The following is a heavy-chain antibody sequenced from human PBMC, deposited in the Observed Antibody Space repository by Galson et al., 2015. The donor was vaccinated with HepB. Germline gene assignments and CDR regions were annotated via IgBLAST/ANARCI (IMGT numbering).Heavy chain of an antibody. J-gene: IGHJ4*02. V-gene: IGHV3-23*01. CDR3: FPTSSDWYGYY. Sequence: LRLSCAASGFTFSPYTMTWVRQAPGKGLEWVSGISDSGTSTYYADSVRGRFTISRDNSKNTLYLQMNSLRAEDTAIYYCFPTSSDWYGYYWGQGTLVTVSS. CDR2: ISDSGTST. D-gene: IGHD6-19*01. CDR1: GFTFSPYT.